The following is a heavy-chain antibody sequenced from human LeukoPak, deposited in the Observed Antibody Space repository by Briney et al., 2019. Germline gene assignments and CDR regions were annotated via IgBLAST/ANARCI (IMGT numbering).Heavy chain of an antibody. V-gene: IGHV4-4*07. CDR2: IYTSGST. J-gene: IGHJ4*02. CDR3: ARGEYYYGSGSYYTY. D-gene: IGHD3-10*01. Sequence: PSETLSLTCTVSGGPISSYYWSWIRQPAGKGLEWIGRIYTSGSTNYNPSLKSRVTMSVDTSKNQFSLKLSSVTAADTAVYYCARGEYYYGSGSYYTYWGQGTLVTVSS. CDR1: GGPISSYY.